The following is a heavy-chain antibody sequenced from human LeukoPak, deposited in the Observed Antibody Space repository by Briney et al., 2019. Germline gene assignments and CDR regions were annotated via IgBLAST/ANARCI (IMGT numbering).Heavy chain of an antibody. J-gene: IGHJ4*02. CDR3: ARDRGGF. CDR2: ISYDGTTE. CDR1: GFTFSSYD. V-gene: IGHV3-30-3*01. Sequence: PGGSLRLSCAASGFTFSSYDMHWVRQAPGKGLEWVAVISYDGTTEYYADSVKGRFTISRDNAKNTVYLQMNSLRAEGTAVYYCARDRGGFWGKGTLVTVSS. D-gene: IGHD3-16*01.